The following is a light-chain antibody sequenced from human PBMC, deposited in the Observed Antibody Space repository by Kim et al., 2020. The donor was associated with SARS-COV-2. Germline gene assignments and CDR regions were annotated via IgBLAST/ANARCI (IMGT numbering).Light chain of an antibody. CDR2: EVS. Sequence: QSALTQPASVSGSPGQSITISCTGTSSDVGSYNLVSWYQQHPGKVPKLMIYEVSKRPSGVSTRFSGSKSGNRASLTISGLQAEDEADYYCCSYAGSSTLIFGAGTRLTVL. J-gene: IGLJ2*01. CDR1: SSDVGSYNL. V-gene: IGLV2-23*02. CDR3: CSYAGSSTLI.